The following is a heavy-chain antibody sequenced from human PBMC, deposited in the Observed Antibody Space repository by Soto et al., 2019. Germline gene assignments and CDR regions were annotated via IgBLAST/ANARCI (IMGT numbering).Heavy chain of an antibody. CDR3: SRDHTLLVYLDYYGSGSYYNDWFDP. V-gene: IGHV1-18*01. CDR1: GYTFTSYG. D-gene: IGHD3-10*01. J-gene: IGHJ5*02. Sequence: GASVKVSCKASGYTFTSYGISWVRQAPGQGLEWMGWISAYNGNTNYAQKLQGRVTMTTDTSTSTAYMELRSLRSDDTAVYYCSRDHTLLVYLDYYGSGSYYNDWFDPWGQGTLVTVS. CDR2: ISAYNGNT.